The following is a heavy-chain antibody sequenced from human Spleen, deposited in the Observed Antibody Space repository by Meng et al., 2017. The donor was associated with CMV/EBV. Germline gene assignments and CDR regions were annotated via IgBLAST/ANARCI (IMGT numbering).Heavy chain of an antibody. CDR3: ARTRRIAVGKGYFDY. CDR2: ISSSGSYI. D-gene: IGHD6-19*01. Sequence: GGSLRLSCAASGFTFTSFIINWVRQAPGKGLEWVSAISSSGSYIYYADSVRGRFTMSRDNAENSVYLHMNTLRAEDTAVYYCARTRRIAVGKGYFDYWGQGTLVTVSS. J-gene: IGHJ4*02. V-gene: IGHV3-21*01. CDR1: GFTFTSFI.